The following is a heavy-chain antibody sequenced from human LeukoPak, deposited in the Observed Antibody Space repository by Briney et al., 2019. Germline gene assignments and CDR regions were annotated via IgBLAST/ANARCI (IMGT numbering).Heavy chain of an antibody. CDR2: ISYDGSNK. V-gene: IGHV3-30-3*01. J-gene: IGHJ6*02. CDR3: AKDTGSGWYFAPYYYYGMDV. D-gene: IGHD6-19*01. Sequence: GGSLRLSCAASGFTFSSYAMHWVRQAPGKGLEWVAVISYDGSNKYYADSVKGRFTISRDNSKNTLYLQMNSLRAEDTAVYYCAKDTGSGWYFAPYYYYGMDVWGQGTTVTVSS. CDR1: GFTFSSYA.